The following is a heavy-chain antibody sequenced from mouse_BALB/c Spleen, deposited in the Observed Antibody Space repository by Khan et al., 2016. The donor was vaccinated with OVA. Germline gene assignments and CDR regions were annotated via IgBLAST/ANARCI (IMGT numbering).Heavy chain of an antibody. CDR1: GYSITSDYA. Sequence: EVQLQESGPGLVKPSQSLSLTCTVTGYSITSDYAWNWIRQFPGNRLEWMGYIKYSGITSYNPSLTSRLSITRDTSKNPFFLQLNSVTTEDTSTYYCATSGTISTVVVTDFDFCGQGTTLTVSS. CDR3: ATSGTISTVVVTDFDF. D-gene: IGHD1-1*01. J-gene: IGHJ2*01. CDR2: IKYSGIT. V-gene: IGHV3-2*02.